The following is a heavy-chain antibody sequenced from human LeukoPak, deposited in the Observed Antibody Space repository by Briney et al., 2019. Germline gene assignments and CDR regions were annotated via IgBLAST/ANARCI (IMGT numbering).Heavy chain of an antibody. D-gene: IGHD3-22*01. CDR3: ARDNNYYDSSGRYYYYGMDV. CDR2: IYHSGST. Sequence: SETLSLTCTVSDDSISDYYRGWIRQPPGKGLEWIGEIYHSGSTNYNPSLKSRVTISVDKSKNQFSLKLSSVTAADTAVYYCARDNNYYDSSGRYYYYGMDVWGQGTTVTVSS. V-gene: IGHV4-59*12. CDR1: DDSISDYY. J-gene: IGHJ6*02.